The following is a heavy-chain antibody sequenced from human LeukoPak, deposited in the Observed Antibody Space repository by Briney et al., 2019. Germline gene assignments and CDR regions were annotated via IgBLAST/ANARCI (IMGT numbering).Heavy chain of an antibody. CDR1: GGSFSGYY. D-gene: IGHD3-3*01. CDR2: INHSGST. Sequence: SETLSLTCAVYGGSFSGYYWSWIRQPPGKGLEWIGEINHSGSTNYNPSLKSRVTISVDTSKNQFSLKLSSVTAADTAVYYCAGGLGPLYYDFWSGYSRSPIFDYWGQGTLVTVSS. V-gene: IGHV4-34*01. CDR3: AGGLGPLYYDFWSGYSRSPIFDY. J-gene: IGHJ4*02.